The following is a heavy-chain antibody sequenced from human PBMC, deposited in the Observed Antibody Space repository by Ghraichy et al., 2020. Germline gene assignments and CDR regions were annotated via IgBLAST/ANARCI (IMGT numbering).Heavy chain of an antibody. V-gene: IGHV3-23*01. Sequence: SCAASGFTFGTYAMSWVRQSPGKGLEWVSYITDSGGHTTYADAVRGRFTISRDNSKNTLYLQMNSLRAEDTAIYFCAHMFGDFTQDFDIWGQGTMVTVSS. J-gene: IGHJ3*02. D-gene: IGHD3-3*01. CDR1: GFTFGTYA. CDR2: ITDSGGHT. CDR3: AHMFGDFTQDFDI.